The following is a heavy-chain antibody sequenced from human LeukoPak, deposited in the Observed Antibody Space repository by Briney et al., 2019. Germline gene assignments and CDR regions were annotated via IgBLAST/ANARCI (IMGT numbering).Heavy chain of an antibody. V-gene: IGHV1-8*01. CDR1: GYTFTSYD. Sequence: GSSVKVSCKASGYTFTSYDINWVRPATGQGLEWMGWMNPNSGNTGYAQKFQGRVTMTRNTSISTDYMELSSVRSEDTAVYYCATAIATAGLDGFDYWGQGTLVTVSS. CDR3: ATAIATAGLDGFDY. J-gene: IGHJ4*02. D-gene: IGHD6-13*01. CDR2: MNPNSGNT.